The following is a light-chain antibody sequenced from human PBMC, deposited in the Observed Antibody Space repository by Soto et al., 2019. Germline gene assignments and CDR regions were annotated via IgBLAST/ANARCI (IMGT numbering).Light chain of an antibody. V-gene: IGKV1-5*01. CDR3: QQYTTYWT. Sequence: DIQMTQSPSTLSASLGDRVTITCRASQGISRWLAWYQQRPGKAPKLLIYDASTLHSGVSSRFSGSGSGTEFTLTISSLQPNDYPTYYCQQYTTYWTLGQGTKVDIQ. CDR1: QGISRW. CDR2: DAS. J-gene: IGKJ1*01.